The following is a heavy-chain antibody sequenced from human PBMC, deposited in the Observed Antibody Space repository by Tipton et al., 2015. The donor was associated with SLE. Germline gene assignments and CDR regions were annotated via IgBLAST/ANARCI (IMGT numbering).Heavy chain of an antibody. CDR2: INPSGGST. D-gene: IGHD6-19*01. CDR3: ARSLIAVAGTGVYYYGMDV. J-gene: IGHJ6*02. CDR1: GYTFTSYY. Sequence: LVQSGAEVKKPGASVKASCKASGYTFTSYYMHWVRQAPGQGLEWMGIINPSGGSTSYAQKFQGRVTMTRDTSTSTVYMELSSLRSEDTAVYYCARSLIAVAGTGVYYYGMDVWGQGTTVTVSS. V-gene: IGHV1-46*01.